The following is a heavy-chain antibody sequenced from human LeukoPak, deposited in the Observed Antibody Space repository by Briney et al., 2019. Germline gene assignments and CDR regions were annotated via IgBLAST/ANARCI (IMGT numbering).Heavy chain of an antibody. Sequence: HPGGSLRLTCAASGFTFSSYWMTWVRQARGKGLEGVANIQYGGSEKYYADSVKGRFTISRDNAKNSLYLQMNSLRAEDTAVYFCARAEGYSYAFYFVYWGQGTLVTVSS. CDR1: GFTFSSYW. CDR2: IQYGGSEK. CDR3: ARAEGYSYAFYFVY. V-gene: IGHV3-7*04. D-gene: IGHD5-18*01. J-gene: IGHJ4*02.